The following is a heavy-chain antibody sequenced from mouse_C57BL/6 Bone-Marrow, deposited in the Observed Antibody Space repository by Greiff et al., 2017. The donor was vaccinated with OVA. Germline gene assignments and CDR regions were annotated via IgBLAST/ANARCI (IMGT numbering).Heavy chain of an antibody. CDR3: ASGLLWSYYYAMDY. CDR2: IYPRSGNT. Sequence: QVQLQQSGAELARPGASVKLSCKASGYTFTSSGISWVKQRTGQGLEWIGEIYPRSGNTYYNEKFKGKATLTADKSSSTAYMALRSLTSEDSAVYFCASGLLWSYYYAMDYWGQGTSVTVSS. CDR1: GYTFTSSG. J-gene: IGHJ4*01. D-gene: IGHD2-1*01. V-gene: IGHV1-81*01.